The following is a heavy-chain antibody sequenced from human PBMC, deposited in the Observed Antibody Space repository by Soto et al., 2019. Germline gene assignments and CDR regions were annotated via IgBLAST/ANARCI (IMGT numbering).Heavy chain of an antibody. CDR1: GYTFTSYY. Sequence: QVQLVQSGAEVKKPGASVKVSCKASGYTFTSYYMHWVRQAPGQGLEWMGIINPSGGSTSYAQKFQGRVTMTRDTSTSTVYMELSSLRSEDTAVYYCARSEGYCSGGSCRESRPRDYWGQGTLVTVSS. D-gene: IGHD2-15*01. J-gene: IGHJ4*02. CDR2: INPSGGST. CDR3: ARSEGYCSGGSCRESRPRDY. V-gene: IGHV1-46*01.